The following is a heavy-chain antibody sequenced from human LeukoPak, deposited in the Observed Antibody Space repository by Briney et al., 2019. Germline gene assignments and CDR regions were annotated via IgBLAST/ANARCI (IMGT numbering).Heavy chain of an antibody. CDR2: ISSSGTTI. V-gene: IGHV3-48*02. D-gene: IGHD1-26*01. Sequence: GGALRLSCAASGFTISAYSMNWVRQAPGKGLEWVSHISSSGTTIYYADSVKGRFTISRDNAKKSLYLQMTSLRDEDTAVYYCARDTFFGIYYLGYFIAYWGQRNPLTVSS. J-gene: IGHJ4*02. CDR1: GFTISAYS. CDR3: ARDTFFGIYYLGYFIAY.